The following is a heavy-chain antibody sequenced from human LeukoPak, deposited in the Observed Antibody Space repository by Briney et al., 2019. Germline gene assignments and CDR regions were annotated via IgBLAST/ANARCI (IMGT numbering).Heavy chain of an antibody. CDR2: IWYDGSNK. J-gene: IGHJ4*02. CDR3: ARDKQQLADY. Sequence: GGSLRLSCAASGFTFSSYWMSWVRQAPGKGLEWVAVIWYDGSNKYYADSVKGRFTISRDNSKNTLYLQMNSLRAEDTAVYYCARDKQQLADYWGQGTLVTVSS. CDR1: GFTFSSYW. D-gene: IGHD6-13*01. V-gene: IGHV3-33*08.